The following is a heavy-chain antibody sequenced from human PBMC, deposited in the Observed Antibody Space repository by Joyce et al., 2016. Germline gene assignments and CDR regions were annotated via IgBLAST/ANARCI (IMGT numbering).Heavy chain of an antibody. CDR1: GGSISSSIYY. CDR2: IYSSGST. CDR3: ATPYYDSSGYPYYFDY. V-gene: IGHV4-39*01. D-gene: IGHD3-22*01. J-gene: IGHJ4*02. Sequence: QLQLQESGPGLVKPSETLSLTCTVSGGSISSSIYYWGWIRQPPGKGLEWIGNIYSSGSTYYNPSLNSRVTISVDTSKNQFSLKLTSVTAADTAVYFCATPYYDSSGYPYYFDYWGQGTLVTVSS.